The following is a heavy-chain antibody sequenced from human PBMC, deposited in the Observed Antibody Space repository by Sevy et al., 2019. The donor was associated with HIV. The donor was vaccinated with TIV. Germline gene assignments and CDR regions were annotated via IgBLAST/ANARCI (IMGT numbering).Heavy chain of an antibody. CDR2: IKSKTDGGSA. D-gene: IGHD3-3*01. CDR3: TGATVFGATWFDP. Sequence: GGSLRLSCAASGYTFNNAWMIWVRQAPGKGLEWLGRIKSKTDGGSAEYASPVKGRFTISRDDSKSTLYLQMNRLRTEDTGVYYCTGATVFGATWFDPWGQGALVTVSS. CDR1: GYTFNNAW. V-gene: IGHV3-15*01. J-gene: IGHJ5*02.